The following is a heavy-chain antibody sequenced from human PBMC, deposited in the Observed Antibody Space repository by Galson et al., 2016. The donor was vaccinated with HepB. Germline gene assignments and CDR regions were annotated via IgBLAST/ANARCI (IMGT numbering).Heavy chain of an antibody. D-gene: IGHD3-10*01. Sequence: SVKVSCKASGGTFNSYAISWVRQAPGHGLEWMGGIMPIFGVAKYAEKFQGRVTITADESTSTAYMELSSLRSEDTAVYYCATDLAVRGVMEALFDYWGLGTLVTVSS. CDR1: GGTFNSYA. CDR2: IMPIFGVA. CDR3: ATDLAVRGVMEALFDY. V-gene: IGHV1-69*13. J-gene: IGHJ4*02.